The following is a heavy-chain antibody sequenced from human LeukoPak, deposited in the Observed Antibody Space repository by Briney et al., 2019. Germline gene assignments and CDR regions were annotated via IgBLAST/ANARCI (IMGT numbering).Heavy chain of an antibody. J-gene: IGHJ3*02. CDR1: GYTFTSYY. V-gene: IGHV1-46*01. CDR2: INPSGGST. Sequence: ASVKVSCKASGYTFTSYYMHWVRQAPGQGLEWMGIINPSGGSTSYAQKVQGRVTMTTDTSTSTVYLELKSLRSDDTAVYYCARDRTSTVASPSDSFDIWGQGTMVTVSS. CDR3: ARDRTSTVASPSDSFDI. D-gene: IGHD4-11*01.